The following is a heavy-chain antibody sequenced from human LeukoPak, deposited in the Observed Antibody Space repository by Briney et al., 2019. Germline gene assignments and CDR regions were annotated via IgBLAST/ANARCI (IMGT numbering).Heavy chain of an antibody. CDR2: ISYDGSNK. CDR1: GFTFSSYA. V-gene: IGHV3-30*04. D-gene: IGHD1-14*01. Sequence: PGGSLRLSCAASGFTFSSYAMHWVRQAPGKGLEWVAVISYDGSNKYYADSVKGRFTISRDNSKNTLYLQMNSLRAEDTAVYYCARGNLAPYFDYWGQGTLVTVSS. CDR3: ARGNLAPYFDY. J-gene: IGHJ4*02.